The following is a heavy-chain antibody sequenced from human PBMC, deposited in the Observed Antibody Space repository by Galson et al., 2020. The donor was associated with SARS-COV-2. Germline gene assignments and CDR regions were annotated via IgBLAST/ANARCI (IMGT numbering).Heavy chain of an antibody. V-gene: IGHV2-70*04. J-gene: IGHJ4*02. D-gene: IGHD3-9*01. CDR1: GFSLSTSGMR. CDR3: ARAYYDILTGYYSGFDY. CDR2: IDWDDDK. Sequence: SGPTLVKPTQTLTLTCTFSGFSLSTSGMRVSWIRQPPGKALEWLARIDWDDDKFYSTSLKTRLTISKDTSKNQVVLTMTNMDPVDTATYYCARAYYDILTGYYSGFDYWGQGTLGTVSS.